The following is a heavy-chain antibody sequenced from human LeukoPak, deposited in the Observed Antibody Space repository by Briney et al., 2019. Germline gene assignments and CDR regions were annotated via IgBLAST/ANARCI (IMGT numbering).Heavy chain of an antibody. D-gene: IGHD1-26*01. Sequence: ASVKVSCKASGYTFTSYGISWVRQAPGQGLEWMGWISAYNGNTNYAQKLQGRVTMTTDTSTSTAYMELRSLRSEDTAVYYCARPRYREVVLGYWGQGTLVTVSS. CDR2: ISAYNGNT. V-gene: IGHV1-18*01. CDR3: ARPRYREVVLGY. CDR1: GYTFTSYG. J-gene: IGHJ4*02.